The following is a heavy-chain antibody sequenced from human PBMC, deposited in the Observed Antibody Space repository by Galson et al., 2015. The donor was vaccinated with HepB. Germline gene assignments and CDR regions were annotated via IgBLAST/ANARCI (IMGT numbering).Heavy chain of an antibody. CDR1: GFTFSSYW. V-gene: IGHV3-7*03. Sequence: SLRLSCAASGFTFSSYWMSWVRQAPGKGLEWVANIKQDGSEKYYVDSVKGRFTISRDNAKNSLYLQMNSLRAEDTAVYYCARVRVPNPGIAAAGKRGYFDYWGQGTLVTVSS. CDR2: IKQDGSEK. CDR3: ARVRVPNPGIAAAGKRGYFDY. D-gene: IGHD6-13*01. J-gene: IGHJ4*02.